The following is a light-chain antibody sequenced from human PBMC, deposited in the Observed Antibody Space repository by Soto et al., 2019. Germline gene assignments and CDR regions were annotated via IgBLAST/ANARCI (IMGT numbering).Light chain of an antibody. V-gene: IGLV2-23*01. CDR2: EGS. CDR3: CSYAGSSTLYV. Sequence: QSALTQPASVSGSPGQSITISCTGTSSDVGNYNLVSWYQQDPGKAPKLVIYEGSKRPSGVSNRFSGSKSGNTASLTISGLQAEDEADYYCCSYAGSSTLYVFGTGTKLTVL. CDR1: SSDVGNYNL. J-gene: IGLJ1*01.